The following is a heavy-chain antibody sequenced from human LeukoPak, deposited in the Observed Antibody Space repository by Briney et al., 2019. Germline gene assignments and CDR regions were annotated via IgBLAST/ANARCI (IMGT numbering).Heavy chain of an antibody. Sequence: GGSLRLSCAASGFTVSSNYMSWVRQAPGKGLEWVSVIYSGGSTYYADSVKGRFTISRVNSKNTLYLQMNSLRAEDTAVYYCARDKSSGYGMDVWGQGTTVTVSS. CDR3: ARDKSSGYGMDV. D-gene: IGHD3-22*01. V-gene: IGHV3-53*01. J-gene: IGHJ6*02. CDR2: IYSGGST. CDR1: GFTVSSNY.